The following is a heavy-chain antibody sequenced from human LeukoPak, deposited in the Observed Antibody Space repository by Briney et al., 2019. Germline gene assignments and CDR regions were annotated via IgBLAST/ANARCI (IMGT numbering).Heavy chain of an antibody. D-gene: IGHD5-18*01. J-gene: IGHJ4*02. CDR1: GFTVSSNY. V-gene: IGHV3-53*01. Sequence: GGSLRLSCAASGFTVSSNYMSWVRQAPGKRLEWVSVIYSGGSTYYADSVKGRFTISRDNSKNTLYLQMNSLRAEDTAVYYCARGYTYGPYYFDCWGQGTLVTVSS. CDR3: ARGYTYGPYYFDC. CDR2: IYSGGST.